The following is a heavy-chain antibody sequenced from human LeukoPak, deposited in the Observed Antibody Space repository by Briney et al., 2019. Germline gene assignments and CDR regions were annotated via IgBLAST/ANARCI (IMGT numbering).Heavy chain of an antibody. CDR1: GFTFSSYW. CDR2: IKQDGSEK. V-gene: IGHV3-7*01. Sequence: PGGPLRLSCAASGFTFSSYWMSWVRQAPGKGLEWVANIKQDGSEKYYVDSVKGRFTISRDNAKNSLYLQMNSLRAEDTAVYYCARNKRDPSMWYFDYWGQGTLVTVSS. J-gene: IGHJ4*02. CDR3: ARNKRDPSMWYFDY. D-gene: IGHD2-2*01.